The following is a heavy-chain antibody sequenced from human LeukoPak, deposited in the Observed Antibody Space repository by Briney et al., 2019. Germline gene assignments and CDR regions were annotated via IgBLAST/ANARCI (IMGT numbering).Heavy chain of an antibody. CDR3: ARQGDFWSGYLGKYYFDY. V-gene: IGHV1-18*01. J-gene: IGHJ4*02. Sequence: ASVNVSCKASGYTFTSYGISWVRQAPGQGLEWMGWISAYNGNTNYAQKLQGRVTMTTDTSTSTAYMELRSLRSDDTAVYYCARQGDFWSGYLGKYYFDYWGQGTLVTVSS. CDR2: ISAYNGNT. D-gene: IGHD3-3*01. CDR1: GYTFTSYG.